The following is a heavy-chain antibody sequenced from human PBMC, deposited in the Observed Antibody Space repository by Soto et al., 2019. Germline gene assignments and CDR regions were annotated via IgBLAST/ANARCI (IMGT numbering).Heavy chain of an antibody. V-gene: IGHV4-59*01. J-gene: IGHJ5*02. CDR2: IYYSGST. CDR3: ARRVAPSCP. Sequence: NPSETLSLTCSVSGDSISSYYWSWIRQPPGKGLEWIGYIYYSGSTNYNPSFKSRVTISVDTPKNQFSLKLTSVTAADTAVYYCARRVAPSCPWGQETLLSGSS. CDR1: GDSISSYY. D-gene: IGHD2-21*01.